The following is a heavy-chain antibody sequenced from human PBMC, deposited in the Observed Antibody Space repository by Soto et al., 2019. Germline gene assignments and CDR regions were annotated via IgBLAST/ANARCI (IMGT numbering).Heavy chain of an antibody. CDR1: GWTFTSYG. V-gene: IGHV1-18*01. J-gene: IGHJ4*02. CDR3: ARDRPHGQQQLHY. D-gene: IGHD6-13*01. Sequence: GASVKVSCRASGWTFTSYGISWVREAPGQGLEWMGWISAYNGNTNYTQTLQGRVTMTTDTSTSTAYMELRSLRSDDTAVYYCARDRPHGQQQLHYWGQGTLVTVSS. CDR2: ISAYNGNT.